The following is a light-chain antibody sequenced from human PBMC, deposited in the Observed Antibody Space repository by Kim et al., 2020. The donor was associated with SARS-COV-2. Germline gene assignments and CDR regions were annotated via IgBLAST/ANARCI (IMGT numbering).Light chain of an antibody. CDR1: SLRSYY. CDR2: GNN. V-gene: IGLV3-19*01. J-gene: IGLJ2*01. Sequence: SSELTQDPAVSVALGQTVRITCQGDSLRSYYATWYQQKPGQAPILLIYGNNNRPSGIPDRFSGSSSGNTASLTITGTQAGDEADYYCNSRDTNDIVLFGG. CDR3: NSRDTNDIVL.